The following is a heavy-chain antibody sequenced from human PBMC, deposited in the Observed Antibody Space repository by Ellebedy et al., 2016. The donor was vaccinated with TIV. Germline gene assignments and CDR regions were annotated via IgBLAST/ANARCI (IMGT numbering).Heavy chain of an antibody. D-gene: IGHD3-16*01. J-gene: IGHJ3*02. CDR3: AKDQVGGDGRWVYDI. V-gene: IGHV3-23*01. CDR1: GFSFSNSD. Sequence: PGGSLRLSCAASGFSFSNSDMSWVRQAPGQGLEWVSVFLGNGDITYYADSVRGRFTVSREMSKNTLYLQMNSLRAEDTGTYYCAKDQVGGDGRWVYDIWGQGTMVTVSS. CDR2: FLGNGDIT.